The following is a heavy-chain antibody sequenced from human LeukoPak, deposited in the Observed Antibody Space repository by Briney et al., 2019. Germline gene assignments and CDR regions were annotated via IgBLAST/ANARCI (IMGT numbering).Heavy chain of an antibody. V-gene: IGHV3-30*02. Sequence: GGSLRLSCAASGFTFSSYGMHWVRQAPGKGLEWVAFIRYDGSNKYYADSVKGRFTISRDNSKNTLYLQMNSLRAEDTAVYYCAKVEMATITMVPFDYWGQGTLVTVSS. D-gene: IGHD5-24*01. CDR3: AKVEMATITMVPFDY. CDR2: IRYDGSNK. CDR1: GFTFSSYG. J-gene: IGHJ4*02.